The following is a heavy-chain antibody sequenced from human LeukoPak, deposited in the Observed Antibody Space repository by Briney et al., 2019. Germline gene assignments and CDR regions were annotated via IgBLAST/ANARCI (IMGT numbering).Heavy chain of an antibody. CDR1: GGSFSGYY. D-gene: IGHD5-24*01. CDR2: INHSGST. V-gene: IGHV4-34*01. CDR3: AREQTSDGYNDNWFDP. Sequence: KPSETLSLTCAVYGGSFSGYYWSWIRQPPGKGLEWIGEINHSGSTNYNPSLKSRVTISVDTSKNQFSLKLSSVTAADTAVYYCAREQTSDGYNDNWFDPWGQGTLVTVSS. J-gene: IGHJ5*02.